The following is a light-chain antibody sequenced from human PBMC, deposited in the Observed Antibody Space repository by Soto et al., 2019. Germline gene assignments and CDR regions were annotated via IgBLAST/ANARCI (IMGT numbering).Light chain of an antibody. CDR3: HQYGSAPLT. CDR1: QSVRYNF. CDR2: DAS. J-gene: IGKJ4*01. Sequence: EIVLTQPPATLSLSPGERATLSCGASQSVRYNFLAWYQQKPGLAPRLLIYDASTRAIGIPDRFSGSGSGTDFTLTISSLEPEDFAVYYCHQYGSAPLTFGGGTKVDIK. V-gene: IGKV3D-20*01.